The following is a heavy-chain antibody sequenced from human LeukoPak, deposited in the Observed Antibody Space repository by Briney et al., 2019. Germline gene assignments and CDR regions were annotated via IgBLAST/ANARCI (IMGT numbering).Heavy chain of an antibody. D-gene: IGHD1-1*01. Sequence: SETLSLTCTVSGGSISSYYWSWIRQPPGKGLEWIGYIYYSGSTNYNPSLKSRVTISVDTSKNQFSLKLSSVTAADTAVYYCARPTTGTAARGAFDIWGQGTMVTVSS. CDR2: IYYSGST. CDR1: GGSISSYY. CDR3: ARPTTGTAARGAFDI. V-gene: IGHV4-59*08. J-gene: IGHJ3*02.